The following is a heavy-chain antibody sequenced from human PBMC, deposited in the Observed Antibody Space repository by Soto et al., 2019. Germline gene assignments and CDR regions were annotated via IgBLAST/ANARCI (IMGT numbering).Heavy chain of an antibody. J-gene: IGHJ6*02. CDR3: ARELYYDFWSGPVGMDV. CDR2: IYSGGST. Sequence: PGGSLRLSCAASGFTVSSNYMSWVRQAPGKGLECVSVIYSGGSTYYADSVKGRFTISRDNSKNTLYLQMNSLRAEDTAVYYCARELYYDFWSGPVGMDVWGQGTTVTVSS. D-gene: IGHD3-3*01. V-gene: IGHV3-53*01. CDR1: GFTVSSNY.